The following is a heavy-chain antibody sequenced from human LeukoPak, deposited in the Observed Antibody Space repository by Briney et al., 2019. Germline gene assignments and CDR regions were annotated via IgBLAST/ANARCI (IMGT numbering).Heavy chain of an antibody. CDR2: ISTYYGNT. D-gene: IGHD5-18*01. V-gene: IGHV1-18*01. CDR3: ARDPGGYGYRADYYMDV. Sequence: ASVKVPCKASGYTFSSYGVTWVRQAPGQGLEWMGWISTYYGNTNNAQQFQGRVTFSTDTATSTAYMELRSLRSDDTAVYYCARDPGGYGYRADYYMDVWGKGTTVTISS. CDR1: GYTFSSYG. J-gene: IGHJ6*03.